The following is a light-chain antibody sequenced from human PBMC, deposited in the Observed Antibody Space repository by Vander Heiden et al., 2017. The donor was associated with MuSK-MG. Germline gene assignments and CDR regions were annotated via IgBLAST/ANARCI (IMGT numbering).Light chain of an antibody. V-gene: IGKV1-39*01. Sequence: DIQSTHSPSSLSAYVGDRVTITCRASQSVIRYLNWYQHKPGKAPALLIYTASTLQSGVPSRFSGSGSGTDFSFTISSLQAEDFATYYCQQSYITPYTFGQGTKLDIK. CDR3: QQSYITPYT. CDR2: TAS. CDR1: QSVIRY. J-gene: IGKJ2*01.